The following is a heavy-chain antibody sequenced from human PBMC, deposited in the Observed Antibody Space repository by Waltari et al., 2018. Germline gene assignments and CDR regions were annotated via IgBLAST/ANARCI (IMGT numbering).Heavy chain of an antibody. CDR1: GFPFSSYS. D-gene: IGHD1-26*01. Sequence: EVQLVESGGGLVQPGGSLRLSCQASGFPFSSYSMNWVRQAPGKGLEWVSYISSSSSNIYYADSVKGRFTISRDNAKNSLYLQMNSLRAEDTAVYYCTSGSYFSGYWGQGTLVTVSS. CDR2: ISSSSSNI. V-gene: IGHV3-48*01. J-gene: IGHJ4*02. CDR3: TSGSYFSGY.